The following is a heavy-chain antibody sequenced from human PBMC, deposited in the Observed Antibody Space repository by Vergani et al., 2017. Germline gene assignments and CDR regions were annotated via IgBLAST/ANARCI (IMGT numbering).Heavy chain of an antibody. CDR2: ISYDGSNK. V-gene: IGHV3-30*18. Sequence: QVQLVESGGGVVQPGRSLRLSCAASGFTFSSYCMHWVRQAPGKGLEWVAVISYDGSNKYYADSVKGRFTISRDNSKNTLYLQMNSLRAEDTAVYYCAKALGTLAGYWGQGTLVTVSS. CDR3: AKALGTLAGY. CDR1: GFTFSSYC. J-gene: IGHJ4*02. D-gene: IGHD1-1*01.